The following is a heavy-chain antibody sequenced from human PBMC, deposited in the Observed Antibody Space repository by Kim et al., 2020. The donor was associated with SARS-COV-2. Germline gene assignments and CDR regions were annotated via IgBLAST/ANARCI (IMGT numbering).Heavy chain of an antibody. CDR3: AKEGSSGHIDY. Sequence: KYDADDVKGRFPISSDNSKNTLYLQMNSLRAEDTAVYYCAKEGSSGHIDYWGQGTLVTVSS. J-gene: IGHJ4*02. V-gene: IGHV3-30*02. D-gene: IGHD6-19*01. CDR2: K.